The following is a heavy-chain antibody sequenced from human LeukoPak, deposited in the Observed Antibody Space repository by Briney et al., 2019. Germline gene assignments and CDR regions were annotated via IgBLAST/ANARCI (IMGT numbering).Heavy chain of an antibody. Sequence: ASVKVSYKASGYSFTSYGISWVRQAPGQGLEWMGWISAYNGNTHYEQKLQGRFTMTTDTSTSTAYMELRSLRSDDTAVYYCARAIAVAGTTMDFQRWGQGTLVTVSS. J-gene: IGHJ1*01. CDR1: GYSFTSYG. V-gene: IGHV1-18*01. CDR2: ISAYNGNT. CDR3: ARAIAVAGTTMDFQR. D-gene: IGHD6-19*01.